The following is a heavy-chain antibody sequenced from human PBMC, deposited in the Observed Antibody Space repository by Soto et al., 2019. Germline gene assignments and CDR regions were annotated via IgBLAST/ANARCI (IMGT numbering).Heavy chain of an antibody. J-gene: IGHJ6*02. Sequence: LSLTCTVSGGSVSSGSYYWSWIRQPPGKGLEWIGYIYYSGSTNYNPSLKSRVTISVDTSKNQFSLKLSSVTAADTAVYYCARGNIAAAGTATDYYYYYGMDVWGQGTTVTVSS. CDR1: GGSVSSGSYY. CDR2: IYYSGST. D-gene: IGHD6-13*01. CDR3: ARGNIAAAGTATDYYYYYGMDV. V-gene: IGHV4-61*01.